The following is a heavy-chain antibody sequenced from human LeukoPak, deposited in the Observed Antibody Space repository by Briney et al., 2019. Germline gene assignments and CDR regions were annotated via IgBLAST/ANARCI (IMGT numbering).Heavy chain of an antibody. Sequence: HPGGSLRLSCAVSGFTFDDYAMHWVRQVPGKGLEWVSGINWNSDSIGYADSVKGRFTTSRDNAKNSLYLQMNSLRAEDTAMYYCARGESSYCSGGCYFASWGQGTLVTISS. CDR2: INWNSDSI. J-gene: IGHJ5*01. D-gene: IGHD2-21*02. V-gene: IGHV3-9*01. CDR3: ARGESSYCSGGCYFAS. CDR1: GFTFDDYA.